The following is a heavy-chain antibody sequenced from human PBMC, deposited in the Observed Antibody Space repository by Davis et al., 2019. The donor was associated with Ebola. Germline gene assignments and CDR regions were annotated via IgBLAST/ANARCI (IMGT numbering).Heavy chain of an antibody. D-gene: IGHD6-19*01. Sequence: GESLKISCAASGFTFSSYAMSWVRQAPGKGLEWVSAISGSGGSTYYADSVKGRFTISRDNSKNTLYLQMNSLRAEDTAVYYCAKDISGWYNDAFDIWGQGTMVTVS. CDR3: AKDISGWYNDAFDI. J-gene: IGHJ3*02. CDR1: GFTFSSYA. V-gene: IGHV3-23*01. CDR2: ISGSGGST.